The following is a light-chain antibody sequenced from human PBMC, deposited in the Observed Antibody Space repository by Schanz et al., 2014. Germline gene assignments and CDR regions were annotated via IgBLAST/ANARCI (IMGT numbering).Light chain of an antibody. CDR1: QSIGTW. J-gene: IGKJ2*01. CDR2: AAS. V-gene: IGKV1-39*01. Sequence: DIQMTQSPSTLSASLGARVTITCRASQSIGTWLAWYQQKPGKAPKLLIYAASSLQSGVPSRFGGSGCGPDFPPTSSSLQLEDFATYYGEQSYSTPMSTFGPGTKLEIK. CDR3: EQSYSTPMST.